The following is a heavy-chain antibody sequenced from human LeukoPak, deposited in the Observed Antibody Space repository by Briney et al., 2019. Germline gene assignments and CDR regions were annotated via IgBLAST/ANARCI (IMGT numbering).Heavy chain of an antibody. CDR1: GFTFSTYW. CDR3: SSTKYGGYSDY. V-gene: IGHV3-74*01. CDR2: INSDGSST. Sequence: GGSLRLSCAASGFTFSTYWMHWVRQAPGKGLVWVSRINSDGSSTSYADSVKGRFSISRDNAKNTLYLQMYSLRAEDTAVYYCSSTKYGGYSDYWGQGTLVTVTS. D-gene: IGHD4-23*01. J-gene: IGHJ4*02.